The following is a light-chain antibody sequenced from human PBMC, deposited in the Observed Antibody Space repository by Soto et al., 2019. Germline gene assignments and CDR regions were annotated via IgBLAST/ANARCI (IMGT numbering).Light chain of an antibody. J-gene: IGKJ1*01. CDR3: QQHNYYSWT. V-gene: IGKV1-5*01. CDR1: QSISNW. CDR2: DAS. Sequence: DIQMTQSPSTLSASVGDRVTITCRASQSISNWLAWYQQKPGKAPKLLIPDASSLESGVPSRFSGSGSGTEFTLTISSLQPDDFATDYCQQHNYYSWTFGQGTKVEI.